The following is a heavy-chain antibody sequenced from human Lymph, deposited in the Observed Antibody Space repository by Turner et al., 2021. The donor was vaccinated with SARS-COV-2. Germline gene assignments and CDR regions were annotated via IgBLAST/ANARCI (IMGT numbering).Heavy chain of an antibody. D-gene: IGHD6-19*01. CDR2: CDTADAET. Sequence: QVQLVQSGAAVKKPGASVKVSCMVSGHLLTELSMHWVRQAPGKGLEWMGGCDTADAETIDEQKFKGRGTKTENTSTDKAYRERSSLRAEDTAVYYCATAPAVAGDYHYYYGMDVWGQGTTVTVSS. J-gene: IGHJ6*02. CDR3: ATAPAVAGDYHYYYGMDV. V-gene: IGHV1-24*01. CDR1: GHLLTELS.